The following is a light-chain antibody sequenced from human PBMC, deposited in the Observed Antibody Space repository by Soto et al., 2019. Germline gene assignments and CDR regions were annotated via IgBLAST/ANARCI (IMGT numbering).Light chain of an antibody. J-gene: IGKJ2*01. Sequence: DIQMTQSPSSLSASVGDRVTITCRASQSISGFLNWYQQQPGKAPNLLIYAASSLQSGVPSRFSGSGSGTDFTLTISSLQPEDFTTYYCQQSYSTPYTFGQGTKLEI. V-gene: IGKV1-39*01. CDR3: QQSYSTPYT. CDR2: AAS. CDR1: QSISGF.